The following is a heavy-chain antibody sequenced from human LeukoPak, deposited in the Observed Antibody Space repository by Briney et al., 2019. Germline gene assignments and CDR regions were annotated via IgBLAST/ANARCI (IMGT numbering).Heavy chain of an antibody. D-gene: IGHD5-18*01. V-gene: IGHV3-15*01. Sequence: PGGSLGLSCAASGFTFSNAWMSWVRQAPGKGLEWVGRIKSKTDGGTTDYAAPVKGRFTISRDDSKNTLYLQMNSLKTEDTAVYYCTTDNGYSYGNDAFDIWGQGTMVTVSS. CDR2: IKSKTDGGTT. CDR3: TTDNGYSYGNDAFDI. CDR1: GFTFSNAW. J-gene: IGHJ3*02.